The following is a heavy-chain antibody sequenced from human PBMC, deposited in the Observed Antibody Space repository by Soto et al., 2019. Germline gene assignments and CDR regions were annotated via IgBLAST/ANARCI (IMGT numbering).Heavy chain of an antibody. D-gene: IGHD3-3*01. Sequence: GGSLRLSCAASGFTFSSYWMHWVRQAPGKGLVWVSRINSDGSSTSYADSVKGRFTISRDNAKNTLYLQMNSLRAEDTAVYYCARGFPYYDFWSGSNGPDYWGQGTLVTVSS. J-gene: IGHJ4*02. CDR3: ARGFPYYDFWSGSNGPDY. CDR1: GFTFSSYW. CDR2: INSDGSST. V-gene: IGHV3-74*01.